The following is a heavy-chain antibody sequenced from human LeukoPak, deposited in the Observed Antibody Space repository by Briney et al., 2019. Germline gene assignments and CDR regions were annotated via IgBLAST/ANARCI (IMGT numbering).Heavy chain of an antibody. CDR2: IYSSGGT. J-gene: IGHJ4*02. D-gene: IGHD3-22*01. V-gene: IGHV4-4*07. CDR3: ARGSSGYYYG. Sequence: SETLSLTCNVSSGSISSYYWSWIRQPAGKRLEWIGRIYSSGGTTYNPSLKNRVTMSLDTSKNQFSLKLTSVTAADTAVYYCARGSSGYYYGWGQGTLVTVSS. CDR1: SGSISSYY.